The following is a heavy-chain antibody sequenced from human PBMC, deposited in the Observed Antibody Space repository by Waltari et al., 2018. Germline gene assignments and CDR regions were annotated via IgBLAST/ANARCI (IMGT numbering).Heavy chain of an antibody. J-gene: IGHJ6*03. V-gene: IGHV3-49*04. Sequence: EVQLVESGGGLVQPGRSLRLSCTASGFTFGDYAMSWVRQAPGKGLEWVGFIRSKAYGGTTEYAASVKGRFTISRDESKSIAYLQMNSLKTEDTAVYYCTRDSGYYYFYYYYMDVWGKGTTVTVSS. CDR2: IRSKAYGGTT. CDR1: GFTFGDYA. D-gene: IGHD3-22*01. CDR3: TRDSGYYYFYYYYMDV.